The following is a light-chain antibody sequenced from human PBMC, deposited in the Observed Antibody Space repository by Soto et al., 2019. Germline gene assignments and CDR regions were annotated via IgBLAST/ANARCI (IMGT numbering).Light chain of an antibody. CDR3: QQYNNWPPWT. CDR1: QSVSSN. Sequence: ELVMTQSPATLSVSPGARATLSCRSSQSVSSNLAWYQQKPGQAPRLLIYGASTRATGIPARFSGSGSGTEFTLTIRSLQSEDFAVYYCQQYNNWPPWTFGQGTKVDIK. CDR2: GAS. J-gene: IGKJ1*01. V-gene: IGKV3-15*01.